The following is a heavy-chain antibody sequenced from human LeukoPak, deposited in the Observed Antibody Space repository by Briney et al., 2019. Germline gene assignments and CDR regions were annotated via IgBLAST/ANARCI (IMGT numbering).Heavy chain of an antibody. Sequence: PGGSLRLSCAASGFTFRNYAMGWVRQAPGKGLEWVSSISETGGGTYYADSVKGRFTISRDNSKNTLYLQMNSLRAEDTAVYYCAKEGYSGSYPGYFDYWGQGTLVTVSS. J-gene: IGHJ4*02. CDR3: AKEGYSGSYPGYFDY. CDR1: GFTFRNYA. V-gene: IGHV3-23*01. CDR2: ISETGGGT. D-gene: IGHD1-26*01.